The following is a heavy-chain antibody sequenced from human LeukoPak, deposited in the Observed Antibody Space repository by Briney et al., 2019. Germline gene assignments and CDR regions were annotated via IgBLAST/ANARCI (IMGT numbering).Heavy chain of an antibody. Sequence: GGSLRLSCAASGFTFSDYYMSWIRQAPGKGLEWVSYISSSGSSIYYGDSVKGRFTVSRDNAKNSLYLQMNSLRAEDTAVYYCARAAPRGWLAYYFDYWGQGTLVTVSS. D-gene: IGHD6-19*01. V-gene: IGHV3-11*01. CDR1: GFTFSDYY. J-gene: IGHJ4*02. CDR3: ARAAPRGWLAYYFDY. CDR2: ISSSGSSI.